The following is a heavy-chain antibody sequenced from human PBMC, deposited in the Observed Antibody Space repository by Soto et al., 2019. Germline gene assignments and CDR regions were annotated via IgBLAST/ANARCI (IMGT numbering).Heavy chain of an antibody. D-gene: IGHD3-9*01. CDR1: GYTCTSYA. J-gene: IGHJ4*02. CDR3: ARGDILIDY. V-gene: IGHV1-3*01. Sequence: QVQLVQSGAEVKKPGASVKVSCKASGYTCTSYAMHCGRQAPGQRLEWMVWINAGNGNTKYSQKFQGRVTITRDTSASTHYMELSSLRSEDTAVYYCARGDILIDYWGQGTLVTVSS. CDR2: INAGNGNT.